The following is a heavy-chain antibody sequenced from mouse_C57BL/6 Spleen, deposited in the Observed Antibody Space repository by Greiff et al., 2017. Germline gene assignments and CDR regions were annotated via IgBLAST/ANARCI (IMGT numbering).Heavy chain of an antibody. CDR1: GFTFSSYA. V-gene: IGHV5-4*01. Sequence: EVQGVESGGGLVKPGGSLKLSCAASGFTFSSYAMSWVRQTPEKRLEWVATISDGGSYTYYPDNVKGRFTISRDNANNNLYLQVSHLKSEDTAMYYCARASQAFAYWGQGTLVTVSA. J-gene: IGHJ3*01. CDR3: ARASQAFAY. D-gene: IGHD3-2*02. CDR2: ISDGGSYT.